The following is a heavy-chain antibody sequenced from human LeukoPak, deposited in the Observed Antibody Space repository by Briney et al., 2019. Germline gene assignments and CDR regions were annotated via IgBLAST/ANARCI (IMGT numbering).Heavy chain of an antibody. D-gene: IGHD4-23*01. V-gene: IGHV3-20*04. CDR1: GFTFDDYD. CDR3: AKRSDYGDNSNYFDY. J-gene: IGHJ4*02. CDR2: INWNGDKT. Sequence: GGSLRLSCVASGFTFDDYDMTWVRQAPGKGLEWVSGINWNGDKTGDADSVKGRFTISRDNSQNTLYLQMNSLRAEDTAVFYCAKRSDYGDNSNYFDYWGQGTLVTVSS.